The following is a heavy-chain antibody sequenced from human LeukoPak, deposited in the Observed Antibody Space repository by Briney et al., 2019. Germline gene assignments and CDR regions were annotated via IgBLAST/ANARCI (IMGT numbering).Heavy chain of an antibody. CDR3: ARGRYYDSGGYDEAFDI. CDR2: IRGYNGNT. Sequence: ASVKVSCKASGYTFTGYYMHCVRQAPGQGLEWMGWIRGYNGNTKYAQNLQGRVTMTTDTSTTTAYMELRSLRSDDTAVYYCARGRYYDSGGYDEAFDIWGQGTAVTVSS. CDR1: GYTFTGYY. J-gene: IGHJ3*02. V-gene: IGHV1-18*04. D-gene: IGHD3-22*01.